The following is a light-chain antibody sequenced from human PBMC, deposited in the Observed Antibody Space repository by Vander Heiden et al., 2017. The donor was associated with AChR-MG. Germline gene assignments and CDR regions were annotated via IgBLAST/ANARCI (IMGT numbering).Light chain of an antibody. CDR1: NIAAKS. J-gene: IGLJ3*02. Sequence: SYTLTQPSSVSVAPGKTAGIACEGDNIAAKSVYWLQQRPGQAPILVISYDSERPSGIPERFSGSNSGNSAILTISRVEAGDEADYYCQVWDSRTNHWVFGGGTKLTVL. CDR3: QVWDSRTNHWV. V-gene: IGLV3-21*04. CDR2: YDS.